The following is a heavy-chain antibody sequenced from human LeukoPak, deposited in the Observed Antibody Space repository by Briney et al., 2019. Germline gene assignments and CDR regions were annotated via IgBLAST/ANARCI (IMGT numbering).Heavy chain of an antibody. J-gene: IGHJ4*02. CDR1: GGSISSYY. V-gene: IGHV4-59*01. CDR3: ARDVLTGRRPDY. CDR2: IYYSGST. Sequence: PSETLSLTCTVSGGSISSYYWSWIRQPPGKGLEWIGYIYYSGSTNYNPSLKSRVTISVDTSKNQFSLKLSSVTAADTAVNYCARDVLTGRRPDYWGQGTLVTVSS. D-gene: IGHD1-20*01.